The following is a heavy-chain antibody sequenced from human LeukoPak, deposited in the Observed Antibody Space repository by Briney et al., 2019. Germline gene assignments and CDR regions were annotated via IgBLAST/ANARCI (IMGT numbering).Heavy chain of an antibody. CDR3: ARDKIVGATHFDY. D-gene: IGHD1-26*01. V-gene: IGHV3-7*03. CDR2: IKQDGSEK. J-gene: IGHJ4*02. CDR1: GFTFSSYW. Sequence: PGGSLRLSCTASGFTFSSYWMSWVRQAPGKGLEWVANIKQDGSEKDYVDSVKGRFTISRDNPKNSLYLQMNSLRADDTAVYYCARDKIVGATHFDYWGQGTLVTVSS.